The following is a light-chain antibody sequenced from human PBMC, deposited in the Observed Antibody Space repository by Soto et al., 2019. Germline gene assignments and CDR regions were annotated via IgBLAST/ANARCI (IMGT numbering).Light chain of an antibody. CDR2: SNN. CDR1: SSNIGSNT. J-gene: IGLJ1*01. Sequence: QSVLTQPPSASGTPGQRVTISCSGSSSNIGSNTVNWYQQLPGTAPKLLIYSNNQRPSGGPDRFSGSKSGTSASLAISGLQSEDEADYYCEAWDDSLNGLYVFGTGTKLTVL. CDR3: EAWDDSLNGLYV. V-gene: IGLV1-44*01.